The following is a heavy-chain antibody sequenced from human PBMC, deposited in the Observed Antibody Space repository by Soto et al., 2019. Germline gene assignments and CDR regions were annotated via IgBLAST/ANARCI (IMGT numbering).Heavy chain of an antibody. CDR3: AKALDASGRYRGSYYYGMDV. Sequence: GGSLRLSCAASGFTFSSYSMNWVRQAPGKGLEWAAVISYDGSNKYYADSVKGRFTISSDNSKNTLYLQMNSLRGEDTAVYYCAKALDASGRYRGSYYYGMDVWGQGTTVTVSS. V-gene: IGHV3-30*18. D-gene: IGHD6-19*01. CDR2: ISYDGSNK. CDR1: GFTFSSYS. J-gene: IGHJ6*02.